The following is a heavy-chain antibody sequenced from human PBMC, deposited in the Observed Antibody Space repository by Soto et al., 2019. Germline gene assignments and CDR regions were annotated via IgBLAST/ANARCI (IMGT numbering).Heavy chain of an antibody. CDR2: IYSGGTT. V-gene: IGHV3-53*01. Sequence: GGSLRLSCAASGFTVSVNYMSWVRQAPGKGLEWVSVIYSGGTTYYAEFVKGRFTISRDNSKNTLYLQMNSLRAEDTAVYYCARDLAVGSFDYWGQGTLVTVSS. CDR3: ARDLAVGSFDY. D-gene: IGHD6-19*01. CDR1: GFTVSVNY. J-gene: IGHJ4*02.